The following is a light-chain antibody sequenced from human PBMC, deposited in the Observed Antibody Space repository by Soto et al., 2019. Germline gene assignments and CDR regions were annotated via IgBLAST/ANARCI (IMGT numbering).Light chain of an antibody. V-gene: IGKV1-5*03. Sequence: DIQMTQPPSTLSGSVGDRVTITCRASQSINTWLAWYQQKPGKAPKLLIYKASSLESGVPSRFSGSGSGTEFTLTISSLQPDDFATYYCQQYNSYSRTFGQGTKVDI. CDR3: QQYNSYSRT. J-gene: IGKJ1*01. CDR2: KAS. CDR1: QSINTW.